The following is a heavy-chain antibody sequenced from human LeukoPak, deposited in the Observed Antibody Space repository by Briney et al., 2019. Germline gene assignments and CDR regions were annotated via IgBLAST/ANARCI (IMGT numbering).Heavy chain of an antibody. J-gene: IGHJ3*02. CDR1: GGTFSSYA. Sequence: WASVKVSCKASGGTFSSYAISWVRQAPGQGLEWMGGIIPIFGTANYAQKFQGRVTITADKSTSTAYMELSSLRSEDTAVYYCARVIAVAQASDIWGQGTMVTVSS. V-gene: IGHV1-69*06. D-gene: IGHD6-19*01. CDR2: IIPIFGTA. CDR3: ARVIAVAQASDI.